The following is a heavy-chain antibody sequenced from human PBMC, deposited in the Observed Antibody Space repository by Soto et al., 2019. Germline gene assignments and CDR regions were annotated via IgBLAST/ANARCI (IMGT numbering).Heavy chain of an antibody. J-gene: IGHJ4*02. V-gene: IGHV4-61*01. D-gene: IGHD4-4*01. Sequence: SETLSLTCTVSSGSVSSGSYYWSWIRQPPGKGLEWIGYIYNSRATSYNPSLKSRVSISVDTSKNQFSLKLSSVTAANTAVYYCARLHEALDFWGQGTLVTVS. CDR3: ARLHEALDF. CDR2: IYNSRAT. CDR1: SGSVSSGSYY.